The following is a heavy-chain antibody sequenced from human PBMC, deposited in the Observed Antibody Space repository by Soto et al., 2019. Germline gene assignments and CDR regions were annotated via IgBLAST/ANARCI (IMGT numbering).Heavy chain of an antibody. CDR2: IKSKTDGGTT. D-gene: IGHD1-26*01. CDR3: TASSGSYYYYYGMDV. CDR1: DFTFSNAW. Sequence: GGSLRLSCAASDFTFSNAWMNWVRQAPGKGLEWVGRIKSKTDGGTTDYAAPVKGRFTISRDDSKNTLYLQMNSLKTEDTAVYYCTASSGSYYYYYGMDVWGQGTTVTVSS. J-gene: IGHJ6*02. V-gene: IGHV3-15*07.